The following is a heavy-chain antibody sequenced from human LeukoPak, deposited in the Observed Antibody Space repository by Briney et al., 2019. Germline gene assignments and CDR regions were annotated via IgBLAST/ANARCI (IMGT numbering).Heavy chain of an antibody. J-gene: IGHJ4*02. CDR1: GFTFSSYS. CDR3: ARMEYTRGWYPFDY. CDR2: ISSSSSTI. V-gene: IGHV3-48*04. D-gene: IGHD6-19*01. Sequence: QTGGSLRLSCAASGFTFSSYSMNWVRQAPGKGLEWVSYISSSSSTIYYADSVKGRFTISRDNAKNSLYLQMNSLRAEDTAVYYCARMEYTRGWYPFDYWGQGTLVTVSS.